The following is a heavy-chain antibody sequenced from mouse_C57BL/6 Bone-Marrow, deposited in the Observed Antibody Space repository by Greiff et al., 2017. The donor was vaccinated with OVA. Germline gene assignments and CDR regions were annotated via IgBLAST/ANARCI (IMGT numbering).Heavy chain of an antibody. Sequence: QVQLKQPGAELVKPGASVKMSCTASGYTFTSYWITWVNQRPGQGLEWIGDIYPGSGRTNYNENFKSKSTLTVDTSSSTDYMQLSSLTSEDSAVYYCARSGITTVEGDFAMDYWGQGTSVTVSA. CDR3: ARSGITTVEGDFAMDY. J-gene: IGHJ4*01. V-gene: IGHV1-55*01. D-gene: IGHD1-1*01. CDR2: IYPGSGRT. CDR1: GYTFTSYW.